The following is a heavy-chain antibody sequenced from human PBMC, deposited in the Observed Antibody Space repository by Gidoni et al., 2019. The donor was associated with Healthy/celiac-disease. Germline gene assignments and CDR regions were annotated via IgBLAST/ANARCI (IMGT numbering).Heavy chain of an antibody. CDR1: GFTFSSYA. V-gene: IGHV3-23*01. D-gene: IGHD1-26*01. CDR3: AKRRKALGWELAY. J-gene: IGHJ4*02. CDR2: ISGSGGST. Sequence: GGSLRLSCAASGFTFSSYAMSWVRQAPGKGLEWVSAISGSGGSTYYADSVKGRFTISRDNSKNTLYLQMNSLRAADTAVYYCAKRRKALGWELAYWGQGTLVTVSS.